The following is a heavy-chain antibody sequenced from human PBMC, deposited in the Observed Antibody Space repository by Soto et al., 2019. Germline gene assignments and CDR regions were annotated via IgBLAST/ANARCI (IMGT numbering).Heavy chain of an antibody. J-gene: IGHJ6*02. D-gene: IGHD3-3*01. CDR3: ARDVLLGTYYDFWSGYYTYYYYGMDV. CDR2: INPSGGST. CDR1: GYTFTSYY. Sequence: ASVKVSCKASGYTFTSYYMHWVRQAPGQGLEWMGIINPSGGSTSYAQKFQGRVTMTRDTSTSTVYMELSSLRSEDTAVYYCARDVLLGTYYDFWSGYYTYYYYGMDVWGQGTTVTVS. V-gene: IGHV1-46*01.